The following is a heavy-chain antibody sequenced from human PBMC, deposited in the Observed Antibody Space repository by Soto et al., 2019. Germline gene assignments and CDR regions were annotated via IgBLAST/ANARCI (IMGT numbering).Heavy chain of an antibody. J-gene: IGHJ4*02. Sequence: SVKVSCKASGGTFNSYTISWVRQAPGQGLEWMGRIIPILGIANYAQKFQGRVTITADKSTSTAYMELSSLRSEDTAVYYGASGDYSNGFDYWGQGTLVNVSS. CDR3: ASGDYSNGFDY. D-gene: IGHD4-4*01. CDR2: IIPILGIA. CDR1: GGTFNSYT. V-gene: IGHV1-69*02.